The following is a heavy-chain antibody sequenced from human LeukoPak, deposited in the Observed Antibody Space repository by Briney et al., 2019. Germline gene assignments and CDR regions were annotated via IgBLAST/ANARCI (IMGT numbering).Heavy chain of an antibody. Sequence: GGSLRLSCAASGFTFSDYYMSWIRQAPGKGLEWVSYISSSGSTIYYADSVKGRFTISRDSAKNSLYLQMNSLRAEDTAVYYCARASSAAADLDYWGQGTLVTVSS. CDR1: GFTFSDYY. D-gene: IGHD6-13*01. CDR2: ISSSGSTI. J-gene: IGHJ4*02. CDR3: ARASSAAADLDY. V-gene: IGHV3-11*04.